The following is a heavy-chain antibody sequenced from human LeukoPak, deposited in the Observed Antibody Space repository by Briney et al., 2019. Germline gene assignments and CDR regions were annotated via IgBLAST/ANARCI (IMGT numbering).Heavy chain of an antibody. CDR1: GFTFSSYA. CDR3: ARRLYYYYGMDV. CDR2: ISGSGGST. V-gene: IGHV3-23*01. J-gene: IGHJ6*02. D-gene: IGHD3-16*01. Sequence: PGGSLRLSCAASGFTFSSYAMSWVRQAPGKGLEWVSAISGSGGSTYYADSVKGRFTISRDNSKNTLYLQMNSLRVEDTAVYYCARRLYYYYGMDVWGQGTPVTVSS.